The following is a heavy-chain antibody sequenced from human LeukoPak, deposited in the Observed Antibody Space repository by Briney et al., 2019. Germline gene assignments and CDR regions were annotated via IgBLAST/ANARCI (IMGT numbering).Heavy chain of an antibody. J-gene: IGHJ6*02. V-gene: IGHV1-46*01. D-gene: IGHD3-3*01. Sequence: ASVKVSCKASGYTFTSYYMHWVRQAPGQGLEWMGMIDPSGGSTTYTHKFQGRVTMTRDTSTSTVYMDLSSLRSEDTAVYYCARARNAITIFGVVTVRGGMDVWGQGTTVTVSS. CDR1: GYTFTSYY. CDR3: ARARNAITIFGVVTVRGGMDV. CDR2: IDPSGGST.